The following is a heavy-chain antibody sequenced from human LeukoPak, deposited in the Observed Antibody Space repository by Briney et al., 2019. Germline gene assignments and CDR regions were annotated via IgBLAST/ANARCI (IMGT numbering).Heavy chain of an antibody. CDR1: GYTFTSYG. Sequence: GASVKVSCKASGYTFTSYGISWVRQAPGQGLEWMGWISAYNGNTNYAQKLQGRVTMTTDTSTSTAYMELRSLRSDDTAVYYCARDWGHYDSSGYWFDPWGQGTLVTVSS. CDR2: ISAYNGNT. D-gene: IGHD3-22*01. J-gene: IGHJ5*02. V-gene: IGHV1-18*01. CDR3: ARDWGHYDSSGYWFDP.